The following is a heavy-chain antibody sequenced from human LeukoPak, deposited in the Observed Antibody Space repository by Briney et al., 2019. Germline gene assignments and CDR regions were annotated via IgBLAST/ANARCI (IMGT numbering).Heavy chain of an antibody. V-gene: IGHV4-59*01. CDR2: IYYSGST. D-gene: IGHD6-13*01. CDR3: ARQLKQQLLNNNWFDP. Sequence: SETLSLTCTVSGGSISSYYWSWIRQPPGKGLEWIGYIYYSGSTNYNPSLKSRVTISVDTSKNQFSLKLSSVTAADTAAYYCARQLKQQLLNNNWFDPWGQGTLVTVSS. CDR1: GGSISSYY. J-gene: IGHJ5*02.